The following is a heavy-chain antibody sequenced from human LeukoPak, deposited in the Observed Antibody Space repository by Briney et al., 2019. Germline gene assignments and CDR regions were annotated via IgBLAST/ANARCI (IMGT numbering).Heavy chain of an antibody. CDR3: ARGGGGYDLNYGLDY. J-gene: IGHJ4*02. CDR1: SGSISSTNHY. Sequence: SETLSLTCTVSSGSISSTNHYWGWIRQPPGKGLEWIANIYYSGISFYNPSLKSRLTISVDTSRNQFSLRLTSVTAADTAVYYCARGGGGYDLNYGLDYWGQGTLVTVSS. D-gene: IGHD5-12*01. V-gene: IGHV4-39*01. CDR2: IYYSGIS.